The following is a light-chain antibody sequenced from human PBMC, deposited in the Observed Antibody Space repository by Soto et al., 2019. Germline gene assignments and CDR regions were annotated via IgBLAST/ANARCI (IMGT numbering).Light chain of an antibody. Sequence: IVLTQSPATLSLSPGERATLSCRASQSVRSYLAWYQQKPGQAPRLLIYDASNSATGIPARFSGSGSGTDFTLTISSLEPEDFAVYYCQQRSNWPLTFGGGTKVESK. V-gene: IGKV3-11*01. CDR2: DAS. J-gene: IGKJ4*01. CDR3: QQRSNWPLT. CDR1: QSVRSY.